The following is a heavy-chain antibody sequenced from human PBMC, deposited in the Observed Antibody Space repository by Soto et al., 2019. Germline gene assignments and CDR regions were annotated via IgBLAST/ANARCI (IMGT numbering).Heavy chain of an antibody. J-gene: IGHJ6*02. Sequence: PSETLSLTCTVSGGSISSYYWSWIRQPPGKGLEWIGYIYYSGSTNYNPSLKSRVTIPVDTSKNQFSLKLSSVTAADTAVYYCARKGGYYYGMDVWGQGTTVTVSS. V-gene: IGHV4-59*01. CDR2: IYYSGST. CDR1: GGSISSYY. D-gene: IGHD3-16*01. CDR3: ARKGGYYYGMDV.